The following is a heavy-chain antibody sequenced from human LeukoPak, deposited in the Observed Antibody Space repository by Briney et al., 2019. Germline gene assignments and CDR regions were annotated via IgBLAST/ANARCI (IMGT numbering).Heavy chain of an antibody. J-gene: IGHJ4*02. CDR3: AREITTSGGRYFDY. Sequence: GGSLRLSCAASGFTFSSYSMNWVRQAPGKGLVWVSRINIDGSSTNNADSVKGRFTISRDNAKNTLYLQMNSLRAEGTAVYYCAREITTSGGRYFDYWGQGTLVTVSS. CDR2: INIDGSST. V-gene: IGHV3-74*01. CDR1: GFTFSSYS. D-gene: IGHD3-16*01.